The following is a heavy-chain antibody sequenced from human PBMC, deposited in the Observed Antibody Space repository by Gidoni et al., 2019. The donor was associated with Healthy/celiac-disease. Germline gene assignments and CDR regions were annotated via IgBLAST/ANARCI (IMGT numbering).Heavy chain of an antibody. D-gene: IGHD3-22*01. Sequence: EVQLVESGGGLVQPGGSLRLSCAASGLTFSSYAMSWVRQAPGKGLEWVSAISGSGGSTYYADSVKGRFTISRDNSKNTLYLQMNSLRAEDTAVYYCARAPDVNYYDSSGYPFDIWGQGTMVTVSS. CDR3: ARAPDVNYYDSSGYPFDI. CDR2: ISGSGGST. V-gene: IGHV3-23*04. J-gene: IGHJ3*02. CDR1: GLTFSSYA.